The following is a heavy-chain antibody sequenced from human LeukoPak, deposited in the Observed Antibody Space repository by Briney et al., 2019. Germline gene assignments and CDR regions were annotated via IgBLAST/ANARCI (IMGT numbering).Heavy chain of an antibody. V-gene: IGHV4-34*01. CDR3: SRGLAGGYGDY. CDR2: INHSEST. D-gene: IGHD3-10*01. CDR1: GGSFSGYY. J-gene: IGHJ4*02. Sequence: PSETLSLTCAVYGGSFSGYYWSWIHQPPGKGREWMGEINHSESTNYNPPLTSRASISVDTFKNQFSLKLSSVTAADTAVYYCSRGLAGGYGDYWGQGTLVTVSS.